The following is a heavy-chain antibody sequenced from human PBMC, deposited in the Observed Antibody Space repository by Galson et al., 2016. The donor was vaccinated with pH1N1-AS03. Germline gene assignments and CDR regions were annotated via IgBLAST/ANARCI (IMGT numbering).Heavy chain of an antibody. CDR2: IWFGGNDK. CDR3: AKMEGSNNFYYFDY. V-gene: IGHV3-33*06. Sequence: SLRLSCAASGFIFSSYCMYWVRQAPGKGLEWVAVIWFGGNDKYYADSVKGRFTISRDNSKNTLYPQMNSLRAEDTAVYYCAKMEGSNNFYYFDYWGQGTPVTVSS. J-gene: IGHJ4*02. CDR1: GFIFSSYC. D-gene: IGHD1-20*01.